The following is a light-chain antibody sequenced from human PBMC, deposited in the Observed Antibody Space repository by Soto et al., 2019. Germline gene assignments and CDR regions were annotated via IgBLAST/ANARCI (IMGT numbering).Light chain of an antibody. CDR3: QQYYTIPPT. CDR1: QSVLHSSNNKNY. V-gene: IGKV4-1*01. J-gene: IGKJ1*01. CDR2: WAS. Sequence: DIVMTQSPDSLAVSLGERATINCKSSQSVLHSSNNKNYLAWYQQKPGQPPKLLICWASTRESGVPDRFRASGSGTDFTLTISSLQAEDVAVYYCQQYYTIPPTFGQGTKVELK.